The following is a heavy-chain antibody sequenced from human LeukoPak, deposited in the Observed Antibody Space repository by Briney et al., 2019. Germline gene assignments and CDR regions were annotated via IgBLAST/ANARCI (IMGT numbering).Heavy chain of an antibody. CDR3: AACKGIVVDLFPDY. CDR2: ISGSGGST. V-gene: IGHV3-23*01. CDR1: GFTFSSYA. J-gene: IGHJ4*02. Sequence: PGGSLRLSCAASGFTFSSYAMSWVRQAPGKGLEWVSAISGSGGSTYYADSVKGRFTISRDNSKNTLYLQMNSLRAEDTAVYYCAACKGIVVDLFPDYWGQGTLVTVSS. D-gene: IGHD3-22*01.